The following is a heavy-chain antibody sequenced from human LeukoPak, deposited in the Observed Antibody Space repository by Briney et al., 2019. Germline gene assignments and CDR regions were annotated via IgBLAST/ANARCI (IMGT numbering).Heavy chain of an antibody. D-gene: IGHD2-15*01. V-gene: IGHV1-69*13. CDR1: GYTFTSYY. CDR2: IIPIFGTA. CDR3: ARTQVVPSRFDY. J-gene: IGHJ4*02. Sequence: GASVKVSCKASGYTFTSYYMHWVRQAPGQGLEWMGGIIPIFGTANYAQKFQGRVTITADESTSTAYMELSSLRSEDTAVYYCARTQVVPSRFDYWGQGTLITVSS.